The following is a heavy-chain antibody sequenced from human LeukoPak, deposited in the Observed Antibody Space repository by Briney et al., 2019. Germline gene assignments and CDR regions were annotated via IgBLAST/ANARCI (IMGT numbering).Heavy chain of an antibody. CDR2: IYDDNT. CDR3: AARKVRGVWFYLDY. J-gene: IGHJ4*02. CDR1: GFTVSAYA. D-gene: IGHD3-10*01. Sequence: GVSLRPSCAASGFTVSAYAMAWDRQAPGKGLEWVSTIYDDNTYYADSVKGRFAISTDNSKNTLYLQMNSLRVEDTAVYFCAARKVRGVWFYLDYWGQGTLVTVSS. V-gene: IGHV3-23*01.